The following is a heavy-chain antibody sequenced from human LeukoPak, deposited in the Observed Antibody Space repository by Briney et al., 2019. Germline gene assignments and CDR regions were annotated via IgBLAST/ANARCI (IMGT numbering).Heavy chain of an antibody. D-gene: IGHD4-17*01. V-gene: IGHV4-34*01. CDR3: ARGRDYGDYKSFDY. J-gene: IGHJ4*02. CDR1: GGSFSGYY. CDR2: INHSGST. Sequence: SETLSLTCAVYGGSFSGYYWSWIRQPPGKGLEWIGEINHSGSTNYNPSLKSRVTISVDTSKNQFSLKLSSVTAADTAVYYCARGRDYGDYKSFDYWGQGTLVTVSS.